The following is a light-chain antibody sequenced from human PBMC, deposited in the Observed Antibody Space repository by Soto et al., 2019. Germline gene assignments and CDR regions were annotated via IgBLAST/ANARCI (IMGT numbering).Light chain of an antibody. CDR3: QQRICLRRLT. CDR1: QSVSTY. J-gene: IGKJ3*01. CDR2: DAS. V-gene: IGKV3-11*01. Sequence: EIVLTQSPATLSLSPGERATLSCRASQSVSTYLAWCQQKPGQAPRLLIYDASSRATDIPARFSGSGSGTDFTLTISSLEPEDFAVYYCQQRICLRRLTFGPGTKVDIK.